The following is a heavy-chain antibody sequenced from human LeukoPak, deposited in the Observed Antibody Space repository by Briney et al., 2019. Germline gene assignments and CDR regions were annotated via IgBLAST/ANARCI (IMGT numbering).Heavy chain of an antibody. V-gene: IGHV4-39*01. J-gene: IGHJ6*02. D-gene: IGHD2-15*01. CDR2: IYYSGST. Sequence: PSETLSLTCTVSGGSISSSSYYWDWIRQPPGKGLEWIGSIYYSGSTYYNLSLKSRVTISVDTSKNQFSLKLSSVTAADTAVYYCARHTTPYYGMDVWGQGTTVTVSS. CDR3: ARHTTPYYGMDV. CDR1: GGSISSSSYY.